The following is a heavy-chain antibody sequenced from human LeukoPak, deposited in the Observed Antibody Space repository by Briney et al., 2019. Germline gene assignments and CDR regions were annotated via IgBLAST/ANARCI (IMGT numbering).Heavy chain of an antibody. Sequence: QPGGSLRLSCAASGFTFSSYAMSGVRQAPGKGLEGSSSITSSGAATYAADSKKGRFTISRDNSNTTLYLQINRLRAEDTAVYYCAKDRPNYYGSNGHYYKLNGDCWGQGTLVTVSS. CDR1: GFTFSSYA. D-gene: IGHD3-22*01. CDR2: ITSSGAAT. V-gene: IGHV3-23*01. CDR3: AKDRPNYYGSNGHYYKLNGDC. J-gene: IGHJ4*02.